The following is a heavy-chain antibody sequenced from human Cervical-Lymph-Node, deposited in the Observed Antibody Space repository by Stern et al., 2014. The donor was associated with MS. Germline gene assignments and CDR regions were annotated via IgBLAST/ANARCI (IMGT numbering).Heavy chain of an antibody. CDR1: GFTVSSNY. CDR3: ARVAPIRSSSWYLDY. J-gene: IGHJ4*02. Sequence: EVQLVESGGGLIQPGGSLRLSCAASGFTVSSNYMSWVRQAPGKGLECVSVIYSGGSTYYADSVKGRFTISRDNSKNTLYLQMNSLRAEDTAVYYCARVAPIRSSSWYLDYWGQGTLVTVSS. D-gene: IGHD6-13*01. CDR2: IYSGGST. V-gene: IGHV3-53*01.